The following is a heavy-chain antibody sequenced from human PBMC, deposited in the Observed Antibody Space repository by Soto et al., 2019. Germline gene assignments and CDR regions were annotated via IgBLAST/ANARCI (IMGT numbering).Heavy chain of an antibody. CDR3: ARVSSPSSGWYVDWFDP. V-gene: IGHV1-46*03. CDR2: INPSGGST. Sequence: QVQLVQSGAEVKKPGASVKVSCKASGYTFTSYYMHWVRQAPGQGLEGMGIINPSGGSTSYAQKFRGRVTMTRDTSTSTVYMELSSLRSDDTAVYYCARVSSPSSGWYVDWFDPWGQGTLVTVSS. D-gene: IGHD6-19*01. J-gene: IGHJ5*02. CDR1: GYTFTSYY.